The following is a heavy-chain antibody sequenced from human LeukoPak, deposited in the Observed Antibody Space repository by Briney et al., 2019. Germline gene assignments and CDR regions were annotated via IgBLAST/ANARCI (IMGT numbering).Heavy chain of an antibody. CDR1: GGSFSGYY. CDR2: INHSGST. Sequence: SETLSLTCAVYGGSFSGYYWSWIRQPPGKGLEWIEEINHSGSTNYNPSLKSRVTISVDTSKNQFSLKLSSVTAADTAVYYCARGPSLDYWGQGTLVTVSS. V-gene: IGHV4-34*01. J-gene: IGHJ4*02. CDR3: ARGPSLDY.